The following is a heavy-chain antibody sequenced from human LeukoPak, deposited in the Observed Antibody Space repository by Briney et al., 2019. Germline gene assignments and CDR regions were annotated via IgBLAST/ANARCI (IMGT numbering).Heavy chain of an antibody. D-gene: IGHD3-3*01. CDR1: GFTFSSYA. Sequence: GSLRLSCAASGFTFSSYAMSWVRQAPGKGLEWVSAISGSGGSTYYADSVKGRFTISRDNSKNTLYLQMNSLRAEDTAVYYCAKEGVDFWSGYIGYYYYMDVWGKGTTVTVSS. CDR3: AKEGVDFWSGYIGYYYYMDV. J-gene: IGHJ6*03. V-gene: IGHV3-23*01. CDR2: ISGSGGST.